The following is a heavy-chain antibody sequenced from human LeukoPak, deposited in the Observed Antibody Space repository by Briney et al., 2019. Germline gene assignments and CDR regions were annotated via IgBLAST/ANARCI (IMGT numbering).Heavy chain of an antibody. CDR2: INPNSGGT. J-gene: IGHJ3*02. Sequence: GASVKVSCKASGYTFTGYYTHWVRQAPGQGLEWMGRINPNSGGTNYAQKFQGRVTMTRETSISTAYMELSRLRSGDTAVYYCARAYDSSGYAFDIWGQGTMVTVSS. D-gene: IGHD3-22*01. CDR1: GYTFTGYY. V-gene: IGHV1-2*06. CDR3: ARAYDSSGYAFDI.